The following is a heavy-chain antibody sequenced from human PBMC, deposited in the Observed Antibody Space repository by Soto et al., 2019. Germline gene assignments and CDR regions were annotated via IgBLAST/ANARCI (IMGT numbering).Heavy chain of an antibody. Sequence: GGSLRLSCVTSGFTFNTFAMSWVRRAPGKGLEWVSSISSTTNYIYYGDSMKGRFTISRDNAKNSLYLEMNSLRAEDTAVYYCARESEDLTPNFDYWGQGTLVTVSS. CDR2: ISSTTNYI. CDR3: ARESEDLTPNFDY. J-gene: IGHJ4*02. CDR1: GFTFNTFA. V-gene: IGHV3-21*06.